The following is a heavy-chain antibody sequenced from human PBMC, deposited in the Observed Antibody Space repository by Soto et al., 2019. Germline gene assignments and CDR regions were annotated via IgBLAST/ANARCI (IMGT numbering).Heavy chain of an antibody. CDR3: AKGRDGYGHSPGNWFDP. J-gene: IGHJ5*02. V-gene: IGHV3-23*01. Sequence: EVQLLESGGGLEQPGGSLRLSCAASGFTFSNYGMSWVRQAPGKGLEWVATVSNSGGTTYYADSVKGRFTISRDTSKNTLYLQMNSLRADDTAIYYCAKGRDGYGHSPGNWFDPWGQGTLVTVSS. CDR1: GFTFSNYG. CDR2: VSNSGGTT. D-gene: IGHD2-2*03.